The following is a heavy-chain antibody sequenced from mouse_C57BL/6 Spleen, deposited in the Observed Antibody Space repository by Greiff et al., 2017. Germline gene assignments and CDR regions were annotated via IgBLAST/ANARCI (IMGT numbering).Heavy chain of an antibody. Sequence: VQLQQSGPELVKPGASVKISCKASGYSFTDYNMNWVKQSNGTSLEWIGVINPNYGTTSYNQKFKGKATLTVDQSSSTAYMQLNSLTSADSAVYYCARDDYGRSYVGWYFDVWGTGTTGTVSS. CDR2: INPNYGTT. D-gene: IGHD1-1*01. CDR3: ARDDYGRSYVGWYFDV. J-gene: IGHJ1*03. V-gene: IGHV1-39*01. CDR1: GYSFTDYN.